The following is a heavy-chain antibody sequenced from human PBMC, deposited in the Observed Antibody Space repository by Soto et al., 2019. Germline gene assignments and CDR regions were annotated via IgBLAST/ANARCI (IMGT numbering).Heavy chain of an antibody. CDR3: ARVGPAHYYDSSGYYSPLDY. V-gene: IGHV1-69*01. J-gene: IGHJ4*02. CDR2: IIPMFGTA. Sequence: QVQLVQSGAEVKKPGSSVKVSCKASGDTFSSYAINWVRQAPGQGLEWMGGIIPMFGTANYAQKFKGRVTIIAGESTSTVYMELSSLRSEDTAVYYCARVGPAHYYDSSGYYSPLDYWGQGTLVTVSS. CDR1: GDTFSSYA. D-gene: IGHD3-22*01.